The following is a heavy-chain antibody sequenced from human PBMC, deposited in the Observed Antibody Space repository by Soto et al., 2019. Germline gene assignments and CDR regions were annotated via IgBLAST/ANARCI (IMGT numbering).Heavy chain of an antibody. J-gene: IGHJ4*02. CDR3: ARATVVKGIDY. CDR1: GFTFSSYS. D-gene: IGHD4-17*01. V-gene: IGHV3-21*01. Sequence: GGSLRLSCAASGFTFSSYSMNWVRQAPGKRLEWVSSISSSSSYIYYSDSVKGRFTISRDNAKNSLYLQMNSLRAEDTAVYYCARATVVKGIDYWGQGTLVTVSS. CDR2: ISSSSSYI.